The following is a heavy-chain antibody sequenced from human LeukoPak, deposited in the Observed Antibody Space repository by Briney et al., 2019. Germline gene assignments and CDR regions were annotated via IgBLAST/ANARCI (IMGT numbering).Heavy chain of an antibody. J-gene: IGHJ5*01. V-gene: IGHV1-46*01. CDR2: INPSGGSA. Sequence: ASVKVSCKASGYSFSNYYMHWVRQAPGQGLEWMGIINPSGGSASYAQKFQGRVTMTSDMSTSTVYMELSSLRSDDTAVYYCAKNGYNSGWYDSWGQGTLVIVSS. CDR1: GYSFSNYY. CDR3: AKNGYNSGWYDS. D-gene: IGHD6-25*01.